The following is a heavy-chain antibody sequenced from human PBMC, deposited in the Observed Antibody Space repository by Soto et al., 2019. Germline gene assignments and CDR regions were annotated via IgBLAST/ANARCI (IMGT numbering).Heavy chain of an antibody. V-gene: IGHV4-39*01. J-gene: IGHJ5*02. CDR2: IYYSGST. CDR3: ARHVPSNGVCCSFDP. D-gene: IGHD2-8*01. Sequence: PGGSLRLSCAASGFTFSSYSMNWVRQAPGKGLEWIGSIYYSGSTYYNPSLKSRVTISVDTSKNQFSLKLSSVTAADTAVYYCARHVPSNGVCCSFDPWGQGTLVTVSS. CDR1: GFTFSSYSMN.